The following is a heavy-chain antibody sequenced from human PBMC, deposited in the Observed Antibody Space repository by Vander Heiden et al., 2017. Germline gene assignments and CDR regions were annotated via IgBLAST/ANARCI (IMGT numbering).Heavy chain of an antibody. CDR1: EHIFRLYS. V-gene: IGHV3-30*03. Sequence: QVQLVESGGGVVQPGISLRLSCAASEHIFRLYSMVWVRQPPGKGLECVAVIQHNGNDIFYAGSVKGRFTISRDNSKNILFLQMNGLSPEDTALYYCARIGYGFSYGSGFDYWGQGARVTVSS. CDR2: IQHNGNDI. CDR3: ARIGYGFSYGSGFDY. D-gene: IGHD5-12*01. J-gene: IGHJ4*02.